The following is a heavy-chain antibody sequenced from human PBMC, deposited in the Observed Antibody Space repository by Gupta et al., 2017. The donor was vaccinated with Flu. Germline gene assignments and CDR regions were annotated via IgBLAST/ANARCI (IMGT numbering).Heavy chain of an antibody. CDR2: MNRDGSEI. Sequence: EVQLVESGGGLVQPGGSLRLSCVASGFTFSSSWMSWVRQAPGKGLEWVANMNRDGSEIKYVDSVKGRFTISRDNAKNSLYLQMNSLRAEDTAVYYCARDGYSYAMDVWGQGTAVTVSS. J-gene: IGHJ6*02. V-gene: IGHV3-7*04. CDR3: ARDGYSYAMDV. CDR1: GFTFSSSW.